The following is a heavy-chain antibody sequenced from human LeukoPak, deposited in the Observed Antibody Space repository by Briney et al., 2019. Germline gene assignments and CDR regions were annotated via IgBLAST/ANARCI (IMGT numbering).Heavy chain of an antibody. J-gene: IGHJ6*03. CDR2: ISSSSFKI. Sequence: GESLRLSCAASEFTFVRYAMNWVRQAPGKGLEWVSYISSSSFKIGYADSVKGRFTISRDNSKNSLHLQMDSLRVEDTAVYYCVRDPSYGSSWYYYMDVWGKGTTVTVSS. CDR3: VRDPSYGSSWYYYMDV. D-gene: IGHD6-13*01. V-gene: IGHV3-48*04. CDR1: EFTFVRYA.